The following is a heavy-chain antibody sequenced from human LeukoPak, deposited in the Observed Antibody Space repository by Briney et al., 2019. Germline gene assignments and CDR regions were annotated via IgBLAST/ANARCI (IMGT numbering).Heavy chain of an antibody. CDR2: ISGSGSST. V-gene: IGHV3-23*01. D-gene: IGHD6-13*01. Sequence: PGGSLRLSCAASGFTFSSYAMSCVRQAPGKGLEWVSGISGSGSSTYYGDSVKGRFTISRDKSKNTLYLQMNSLRAEDTAVYYCAKSGSSSWDGFDIWGQGTMVTVSS. J-gene: IGHJ3*02. CDR3: AKSGSSSWDGFDI. CDR1: GFTFSSYA.